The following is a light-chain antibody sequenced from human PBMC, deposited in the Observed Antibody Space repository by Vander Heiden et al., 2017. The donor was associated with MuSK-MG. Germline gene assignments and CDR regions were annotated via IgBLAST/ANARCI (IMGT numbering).Light chain of an antibody. Sequence: EVVLTQSPATLSVPPGETATLSCRASHSVSSNLAWYQQKPGQAPRLLIHGASTRATGIPARFSGSGSGTEFILTISSLQSEDFAVYYCQQDNNWPFTFGHGTKVDIK. J-gene: IGKJ3*01. CDR2: GAS. CDR1: HSVSSN. CDR3: QQDNNWPFT. V-gene: IGKV3-15*01.